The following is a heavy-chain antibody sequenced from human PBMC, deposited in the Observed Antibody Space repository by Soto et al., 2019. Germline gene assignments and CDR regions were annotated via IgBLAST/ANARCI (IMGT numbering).Heavy chain of an antibody. J-gene: IGHJ5*02. D-gene: IGHD2-2*01. CDR1: GGSISSGGYY. CDR2: IYYSGST. CDR3: ARGLDCSSTSCYLPFDP. Sequence: QVQLQESGPGLVKPSQTLSLTCTVSGGSISSGGYYWSWIRQHPGKGLECIGYIYYSGSTYYNPSLKSRVTISVDTSKNQFSLKLSSVTAADTAVYYCARGLDCSSTSCYLPFDPWGQGTLVTVSS. V-gene: IGHV4-31*03.